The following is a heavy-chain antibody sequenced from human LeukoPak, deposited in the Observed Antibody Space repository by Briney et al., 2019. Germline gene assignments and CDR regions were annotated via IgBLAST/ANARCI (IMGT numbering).Heavy chain of an antibody. J-gene: IGHJ3*02. CDR1: GGSLSSGYYY. Sequence: PSETLSLTCTVSGGSLSSGYYYWSWIRQPPGKGLEWIGEINHSGSTNYNPSLKSRVTISVDTSKNQFSLKLSSVTAADTAVYYCARLPGITMIVVVPSAFDIWGQGTMVTVSS. D-gene: IGHD3-22*01. V-gene: IGHV4-34*01. CDR2: INHSGST. CDR3: ARLPGITMIVVVPSAFDI.